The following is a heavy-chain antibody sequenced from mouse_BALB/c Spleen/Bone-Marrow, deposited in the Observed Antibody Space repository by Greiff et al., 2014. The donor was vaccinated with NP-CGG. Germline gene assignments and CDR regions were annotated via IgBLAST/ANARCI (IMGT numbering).Heavy chain of an antibody. CDR2: ISSGGSYT. Sequence: EVHLVESGGGLVKPGGSLKLSCAASGFTFSSYAMSWVRQSPEKRLEWVATISSGGSYTYYPDSVKGRFTISRDNAKNTLYLQMSSLRSEDTAMYYCARPPYYGHTMDYWGQGTSVTVSS. V-gene: IGHV5-9-3*01. D-gene: IGHD2-10*01. J-gene: IGHJ4*01. CDR3: ARPPYYGHTMDY. CDR1: GFTFSSYA.